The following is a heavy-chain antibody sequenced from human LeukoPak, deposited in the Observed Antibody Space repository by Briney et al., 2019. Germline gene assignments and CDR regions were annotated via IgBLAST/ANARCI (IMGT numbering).Heavy chain of an antibody. J-gene: IGHJ3*02. Sequence: ASVKVSCKASGYTFTGYYIHWVRQAPGQGLEWMGWINPNSGDTNYAQKFQGRVTMTRDTSISTAYMELSRLRSDDTAVYYCARNHRQDANAFDIWGQGTMVTVSS. V-gene: IGHV1-2*02. CDR3: ARNHRQDANAFDI. CDR1: GYTFTGYY. CDR2: INPNSGDT.